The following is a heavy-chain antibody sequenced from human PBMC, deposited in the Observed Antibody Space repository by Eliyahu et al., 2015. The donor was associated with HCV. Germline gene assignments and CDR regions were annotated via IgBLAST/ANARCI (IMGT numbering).Heavy chain of an antibody. D-gene: IGHD2-2*01. J-gene: IGHJ3*02. Sequence: QVQLQESGPGLVEPSQTLSLTCSVSGDSISSGCYFWSWIRQHPGKDLEWIGYMYNSGSTYYNPSLKSRVTISADTSENRFSLKLSSVSAADTAVYYCAKLGYCSSTTCPRGGGFDIWGQGTLVTVSS. V-gene: IGHV4-31*03. CDR3: AKLGYCSSTTCPRGGGFDI. CDR2: MYNSGST. CDR1: GDSISSGCYF.